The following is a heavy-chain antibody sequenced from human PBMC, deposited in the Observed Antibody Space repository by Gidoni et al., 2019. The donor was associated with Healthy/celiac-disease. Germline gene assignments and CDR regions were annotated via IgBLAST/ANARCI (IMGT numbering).Heavy chain of an antibody. Sequence: QVQLVESGGGVVQPGRSLRLSCAASGFTFSGYAMHWVRQAPGKGLEWVAVISYDGSNKYYADSVKGRFTISRDNSKNTLYLQMNSLRAEDTAVYYCARDRLDYYDSSGYYDYWGQGTLVTVSS. CDR2: ISYDGSNK. V-gene: IGHV3-30*04. CDR3: ARDRLDYYDSSGYYDY. J-gene: IGHJ4*02. D-gene: IGHD3-22*01. CDR1: GFTFSGYA.